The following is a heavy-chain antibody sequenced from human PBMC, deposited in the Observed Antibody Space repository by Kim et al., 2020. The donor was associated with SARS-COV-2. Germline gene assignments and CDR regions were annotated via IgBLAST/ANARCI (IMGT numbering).Heavy chain of an antibody. J-gene: IGHJ6*02. Sequence: TRYSPSVQGQVTISADKSISTAYLQWSSLKASDTAMYYCARRPHKYGMDVWGQGTTVTVSS. CDR2: T. CDR3: ARRPHKYGMDV. V-gene: IGHV5-51*01.